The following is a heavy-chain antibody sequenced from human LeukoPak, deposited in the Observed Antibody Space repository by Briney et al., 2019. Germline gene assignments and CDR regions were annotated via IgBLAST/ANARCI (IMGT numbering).Heavy chain of an antibody. CDR1: GGSISSSYYY. D-gene: IGHD3-10*01. Sequence: PSETLSLTCSVSGGSISSSYYYWGWTRQPPGKGLEWIGSIYYSGSTYYNPSLKSRVTISVDTSKNQFSLKLSSVTAADTAVYYCARGMENWELHIGTPYYYYYMDVWGKGTTVTVSS. V-gene: IGHV4-39*07. CDR2: IYYSGST. J-gene: IGHJ6*03. CDR3: ARGMENWELHIGTPYYYYYMDV.